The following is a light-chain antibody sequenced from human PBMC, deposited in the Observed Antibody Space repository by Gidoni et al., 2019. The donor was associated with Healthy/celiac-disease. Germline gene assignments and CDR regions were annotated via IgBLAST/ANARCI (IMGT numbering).Light chain of an antibody. CDR2: LGS. CDR3: MQALQTPRT. J-gene: IGKJ4*01. V-gene: IGKV2-28*01. Sequence: DIVMTQSPLSLPVSPGEPASISCRSSQSLLQSNGYNYLDWYLQKPGQSPQLLIDLGSNRASGVPDRFSGSGSGTDFTLKISRVEAEDVGVYYCMQALQTPRTFGGGTKVEIK. CDR1: QSLLQSNGYNY.